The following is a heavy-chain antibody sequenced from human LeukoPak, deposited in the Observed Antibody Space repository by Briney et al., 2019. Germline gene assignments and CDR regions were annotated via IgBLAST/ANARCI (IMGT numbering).Heavy chain of an antibody. V-gene: IGHV1-46*01. J-gene: IGHJ4*02. D-gene: IGHD3-10*01. Sequence: ASVKVSCKASGFTFTHYYIHWVRQARGQGLEWMGRIDGETGNTRYAQNFQGRVTMTRDTSTSTVYMELSSLRFEDTADYYCARDPGGNYFGPRTYFAYWGQGTLLTVSS. CDR2: IDGETGNT. CDR1: GFTFTHYY. CDR3: ARDPGGNYFGPRTYFAY.